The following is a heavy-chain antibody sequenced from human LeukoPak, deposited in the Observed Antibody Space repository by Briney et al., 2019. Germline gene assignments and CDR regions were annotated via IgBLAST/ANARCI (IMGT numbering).Heavy chain of an antibody. CDR2: IYYSGST. J-gene: IGHJ5*02. CDR1: GXSISSSTYY. CDR3: ASTRWDIVVVPAADNWFDP. Sequence: SETLSLTCTVSGXSISSSTYYWGWIRQPPGRGLEWIGSIYYSGSTYYNPSLKSRVTISVDTSKNQFSLKLSSVTAADTAVYYCASTRWDIVVVPAADNWFDPWGQGTLVTVSS. V-gene: IGHV4-39*01. D-gene: IGHD2-2*01.